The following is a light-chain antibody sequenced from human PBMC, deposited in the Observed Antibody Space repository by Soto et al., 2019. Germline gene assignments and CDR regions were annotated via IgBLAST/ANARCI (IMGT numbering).Light chain of an antibody. CDR2: AAS. CDR3: QQYNSYSWT. CDR1: QGISSW. Sequence: DIQITHSPSSLSASVLYRVTTTCRASQGISSWLAWYQQKPEKAPKSLIYAASSLQSGVPSRFSGSGSGTEFTLTISNLQPDDFATYYCQQYNSYSWTFGQGTKVDIK. J-gene: IGKJ1*01. V-gene: IGKV1D-16*01.